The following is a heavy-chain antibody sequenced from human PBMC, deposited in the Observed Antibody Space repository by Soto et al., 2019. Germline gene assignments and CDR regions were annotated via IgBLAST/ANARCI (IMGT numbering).Heavy chain of an antibody. CDR1: GGSISSYY. V-gene: IGHV4-59*01. CDR3: ARVYDFWSGYPDY. D-gene: IGHD3-3*01. CDR2: IYYSGST. J-gene: IGHJ4*02. Sequence: QVQLQESGPGLVKPSETLSLTCTVSGGSISSYYWSWIRHPPGKGLEWIGYIYYSGSTNYNPSLKSRVTISVDTSKNQFSLKLSSVTAADTAVYYCARVYDFWSGYPDYWGQGTLVTVSS.